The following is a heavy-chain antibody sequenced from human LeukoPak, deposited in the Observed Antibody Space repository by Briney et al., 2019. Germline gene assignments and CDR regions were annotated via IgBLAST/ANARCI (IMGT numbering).Heavy chain of an antibody. V-gene: IGHV3-74*01. D-gene: IGHD1-26*01. Sequence: PGGSLRLSCAASGFTFSSHWMHWVRQVPGRGLVWVSRINSDGSSATYTDSVKGRFTISRDNARNTLYPQMNSLRAEDTAVYYCARDRIVGATSVDGFDIWGQGTMVTVSS. CDR2: INSDGSSA. CDR3: ARDRIVGATSVDGFDI. J-gene: IGHJ3*02. CDR1: GFTFSSHW.